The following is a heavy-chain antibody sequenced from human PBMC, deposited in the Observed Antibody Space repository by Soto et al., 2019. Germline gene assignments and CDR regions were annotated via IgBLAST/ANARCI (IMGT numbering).Heavy chain of an antibody. Sequence: GALRLSCAASGFTFSSYAMSWVRQAPGKGLEWVSGISGSGGSTYYADSVKGRFTISRDNSKNTLYLQMNSLRADDTAVYYCAKVMVKNWFDPWGQGTLVTVSS. V-gene: IGHV3-23*01. CDR1: GFTFSSYA. D-gene: IGHD5-18*01. CDR2: ISGSGGST. CDR3: AKVMVKNWFDP. J-gene: IGHJ5*02.